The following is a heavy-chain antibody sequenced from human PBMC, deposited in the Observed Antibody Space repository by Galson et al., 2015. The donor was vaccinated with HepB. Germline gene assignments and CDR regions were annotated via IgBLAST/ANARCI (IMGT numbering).Heavy chain of an antibody. CDR1: GYRFTNCY. J-gene: IGHJ4*02. D-gene: IGHD4-17*01. CDR3: ARGNYGDDDAFDY. Sequence: SVKVSCKASGYRFTNCYIHWARQAPGQGLEWMGKINPGAGSANYAQKFQGRVTMTRDTSTSTVHMELNTLRTEDTAVYFCARGNYGDDDAFDYWGQGTLVTVSS. V-gene: IGHV1-46*01. CDR2: INPGAGSA.